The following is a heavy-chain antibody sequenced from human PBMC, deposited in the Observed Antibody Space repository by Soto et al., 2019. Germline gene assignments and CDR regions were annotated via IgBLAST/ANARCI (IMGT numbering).Heavy chain of an antibody. CDR2: VTGDGHTT. V-gene: IGHV3-64*01. D-gene: IGHD1-26*01. Sequence: EVQLVESGGALVQPGGSLRLSCAASGFTFSTYGMHCVRQAPGKGLEYVAVVTGDGHTTYYANSVKGRFIVSRDNSKTTLYLQMGSLRDDDTAVYYCARDSGRTEGWFDSWGQGTLVTVCS. CDR1: GFTFSTYG. CDR3: ARDSGRTEGWFDS. J-gene: IGHJ5*01.